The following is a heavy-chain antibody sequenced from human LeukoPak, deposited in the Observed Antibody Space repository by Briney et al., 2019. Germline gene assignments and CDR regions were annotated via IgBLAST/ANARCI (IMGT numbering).Heavy chain of an antibody. CDR1: GYTFTGYY. Sequence: ASVKVSCKASGYTFTGYYIHWVGQAPGQGLEWMGRINPNNGGTNYAQKFQGRVTMTRGTSITTAYMELSRLTSDDTAIYYCAKVPPSITAAGNWLDPWGQGALVTVSS. V-gene: IGHV1-2*06. D-gene: IGHD6-13*01. J-gene: IGHJ5*02. CDR2: INPNNGGT. CDR3: AKVPPSITAAGNWLDP.